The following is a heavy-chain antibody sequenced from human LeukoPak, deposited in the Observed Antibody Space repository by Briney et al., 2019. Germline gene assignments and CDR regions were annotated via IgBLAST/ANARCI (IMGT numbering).Heavy chain of an antibody. D-gene: IGHD3-10*01. CDR2: ISAYNGNT. CDR3: ARAPYGSGSYYNELYGY. CDR1: GYTFTSYG. Sequence: ASAKVSCKASGYTFTSYGISWVRQAPGQGLEWMGWISAYNGNTNYAQKLQGRVTMTTDTSTSTAYMELRSLRSDDAAVYYCARAPYGSGSYYNELYGYWGQGTLVTVSS. V-gene: IGHV1-18*01. J-gene: IGHJ4*02.